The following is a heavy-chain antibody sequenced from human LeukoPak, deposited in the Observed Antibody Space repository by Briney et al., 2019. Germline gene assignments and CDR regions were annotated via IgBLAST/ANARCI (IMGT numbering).Heavy chain of an antibody. Sequence: ASVKVSCEASGYTFTGYYMHWVRQAPGQGLEWMGWINPNSGGTNYAQKFQGRVTMTRDTSISTAYMELSRLRSDDTAVYYCARAEPAARYYYYGMDVWGQGTTVTVSS. CDR3: ARAEPAARYYYYGMDV. J-gene: IGHJ6*02. D-gene: IGHD2-2*01. V-gene: IGHV1-2*02. CDR1: GYTFTGYY. CDR2: INPNSGGT.